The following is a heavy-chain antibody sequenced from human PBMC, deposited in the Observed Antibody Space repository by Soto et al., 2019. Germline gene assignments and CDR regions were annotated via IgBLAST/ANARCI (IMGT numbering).Heavy chain of an antibody. V-gene: IGHV3-23*01. Sequence: GGSLRLSCAASGFTFSSYAMSWVRQAPGKGLEWVSAIKGSGGSTYYADSVKGRFTISRDNSKNTLYLQMTSLRAEDTAGYYCAKLLDYDYIWGSIDYWGQGTLVTVSS. J-gene: IGHJ4*02. CDR1: GFTFSSYA. CDR2: IKGSGGST. CDR3: AKLLDYDYIWGSIDY. D-gene: IGHD3-16*01.